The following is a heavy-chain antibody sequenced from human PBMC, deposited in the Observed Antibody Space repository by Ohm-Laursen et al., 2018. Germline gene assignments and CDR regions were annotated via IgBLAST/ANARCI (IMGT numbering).Heavy chain of an antibody. V-gene: IGHV4-59*01. CDR2: LHYSGTT. J-gene: IGHJ4*02. CDR3: ARAYNYSPYYFDY. CDR1: VGSTSSYY. D-gene: IGHD5-24*01. Sequence: SETLSLTCIVSVGSTSSYYWSWIRQPPGKGLEWIGYLHYSGTTNYNPSLKSRVTLSVDTSKNQFSLKLTSVTAADTAVYYCARAYNYSPYYFDYWGQGTLVTVSS.